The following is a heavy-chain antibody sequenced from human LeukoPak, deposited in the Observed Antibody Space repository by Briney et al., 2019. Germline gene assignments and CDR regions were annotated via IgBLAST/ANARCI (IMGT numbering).Heavy chain of an antibody. CDR3: ASRIATAGSVDY. D-gene: IGHD6-13*01. Sequence: GGSLRLSCAASGFTFSSYGMHWVRQAPGKGLEWVAFIRYDGSNKYYADSVKGRFTISRDNSKNTLYLQMNSLRAEDTAVYYCASRIATAGSVDYWGQGTLVTVSS. V-gene: IGHV3-30*02. CDR1: GFTFSSYG. CDR2: IRYDGSNK. J-gene: IGHJ4*02.